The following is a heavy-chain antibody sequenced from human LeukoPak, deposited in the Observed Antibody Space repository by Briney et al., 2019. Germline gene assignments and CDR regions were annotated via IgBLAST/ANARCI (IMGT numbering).Heavy chain of an antibody. J-gene: IGHJ3*02. D-gene: IGHD3-22*01. V-gene: IGHV3-7*01. CDR1: GFTFSSRDW. CDR2: IKQDGSEK. Sequence: GGSLRFSCVASGFTFSSRDWMTWVRQAPGKGLEWVANIKQDGSEKNYVDSVKGRFTISRDNAKNSVDLQMNSLRVEDTAVYYCARDRDPGYNDSSGYRRVNAFDIWGQGTMVTVSS. CDR3: ARDRDPGYNDSSGYRRVNAFDI.